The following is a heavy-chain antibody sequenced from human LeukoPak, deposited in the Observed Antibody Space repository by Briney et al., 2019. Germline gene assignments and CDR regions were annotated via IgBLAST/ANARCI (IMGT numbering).Heavy chain of an antibody. CDR2: ISGSGGHT. CDR1: GITLSSHA. D-gene: IGHD5-24*01. J-gene: IGHJ6*03. V-gene: IGHV3-23*01. CDR3: AKGGAATMRDGYNYYYYYMEV. Sequence: GGSLRLSCAAPGITLSSHAMSWVRQAPGKGLEWVSLISGSGGHTYYGDSVKGRFTISRDNSTNRLYLQMNSLRPEDTAVYYCAKGGAATMRDGYNYYYYYMEVWGRGTTVTVSS.